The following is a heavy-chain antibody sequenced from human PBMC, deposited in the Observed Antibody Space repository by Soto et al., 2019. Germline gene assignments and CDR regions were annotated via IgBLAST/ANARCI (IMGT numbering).Heavy chain of an antibody. CDR2: IKQDGSEK. V-gene: IGHV3-7*05. Sequence: PGGSLRLSCAASGFTFSSYWMSWVRQAPGKGLEWVANIKQDGSEKYYVDSVKGRFTISRDNAKNTVYLQMNSLRAEDTAVYYCAKDDVYSNTDTFDYRGQGTLVTVSS. CDR3: AKDDVYSNTDTFDY. J-gene: IGHJ4*02. D-gene: IGHD4-4*01. CDR1: GFTFSSYW.